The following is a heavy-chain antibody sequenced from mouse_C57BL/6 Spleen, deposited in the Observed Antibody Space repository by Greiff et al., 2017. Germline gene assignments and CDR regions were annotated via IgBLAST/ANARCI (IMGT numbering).Heavy chain of an antibody. J-gene: IGHJ1*03. Sequence: VQLQQSGPVLVKPGASVKMSCKASGYTFTDYYMNWVKQSHGKSLEWIGVINPYNGGTSYNQKFKGKATLTVDKSSSTAYMELNSLTSEDSAVYYCASYCRNYRGVRYFEVWGTGTTVTVSS. CDR2: INPYNGGT. V-gene: IGHV1-19*01. D-gene: IGHD2-5*01. CDR3: ASYCRNYRGVRYFEV. CDR1: GYTFTDYY.